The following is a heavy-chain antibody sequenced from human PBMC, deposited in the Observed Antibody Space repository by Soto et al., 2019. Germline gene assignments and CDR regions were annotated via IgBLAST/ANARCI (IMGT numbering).Heavy chain of an antibody. V-gene: IGHV1-2*02. CDR1: GYPVTAYY. Sequence: QLHLVQSGAVVKKPGASVTVSCSASGYPVTAYYMHWVRQAPGRGLEWMGGINPATGAAKYTQTFQGRVPLTRDTSTSKAFMELSGLPSEDTAVFYCARGGGVGVAGSAAFDMWGQGTLVTVSS. D-gene: IGHD3-3*01. CDR2: INPATGAA. CDR3: ARGGGVGVAGSAAFDM. J-gene: IGHJ3*02.